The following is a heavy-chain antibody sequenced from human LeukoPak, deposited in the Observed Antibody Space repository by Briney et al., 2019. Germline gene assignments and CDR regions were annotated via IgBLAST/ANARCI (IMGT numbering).Heavy chain of an antibody. D-gene: IGHD1-7*01. V-gene: IGHV3-66*01. J-gene: IGHJ4*02. Sequence: PGGSLRLSCAASGLTVSTNYMSWVRQAPGKGLEWVSIISSGGSTYYADSVKGRSTISRDNSKNTLYLQMSSLTAADTAVYFCARGRTWNYPYYFDYWGQGTLVAVSS. CDR2: ISSGGST. CDR1: GLTVSTNY. CDR3: ARGRTWNYPYYFDY.